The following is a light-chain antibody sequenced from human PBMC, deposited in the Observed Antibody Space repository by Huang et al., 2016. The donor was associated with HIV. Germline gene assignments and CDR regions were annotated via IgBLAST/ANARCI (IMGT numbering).Light chain of an antibody. CDR1: QSVNSN. J-gene: IGKJ1*01. CDR3: QHYNDWPPWT. CDR2: GAS. Sequence: EIVMTQSPATLSVSPGERATLSCRASQSVNSNLAWYQQQPGQAPRLVIYGASTRATGIPARFSGSGSGTEFTLTISSLQSEDCAVYYCQHYNDWPPWTFGQGTKVEIK. V-gene: IGKV3-15*01.